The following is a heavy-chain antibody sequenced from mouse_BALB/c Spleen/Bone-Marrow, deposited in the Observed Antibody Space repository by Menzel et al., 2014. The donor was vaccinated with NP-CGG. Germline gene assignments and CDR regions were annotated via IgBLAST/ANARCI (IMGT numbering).Heavy chain of an antibody. CDR1: GYTFSSYW. D-gene: IGHD2-3*01. Sequence: QVQLQQSGAELMKPGASVKISCKATGYTFSSYWIEWVKQRPGHGLEWIGEILPGSGSTNYNEKFKGKATFTADTSSNTAYMQLSSLTSEDSAVYYCARSDGYYYAMDYWVKEPQSPSPQ. CDR2: ILPGSGST. CDR3: ARSDGYYYAMDY. J-gene: IGHJ4*01. V-gene: IGHV1-9*01.